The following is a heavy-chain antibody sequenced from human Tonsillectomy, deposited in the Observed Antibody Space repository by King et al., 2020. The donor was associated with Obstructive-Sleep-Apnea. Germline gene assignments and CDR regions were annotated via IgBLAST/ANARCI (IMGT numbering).Heavy chain of an antibody. CDR1: GFTFSSYS. V-gene: IGHV3-21*01. Sequence: QLVQSGGGLVKPGGSLRLSCAASGFTFSSYSMNWVRQAPGKGLEWVSSISSSSSYIYYADSVKGRFTISRDNAKNSLYLQMNSLRAEDTAVYYCATSEDYYGRSGYYPLDYWGQGTLVTVSS. D-gene: IGHD3-22*01. J-gene: IGHJ4*02. CDR2: ISSSSSYI. CDR3: ATSEDYYGRSGYYPLDY.